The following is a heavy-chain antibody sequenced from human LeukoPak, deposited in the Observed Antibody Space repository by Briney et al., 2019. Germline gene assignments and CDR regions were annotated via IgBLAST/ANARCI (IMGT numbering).Heavy chain of an antibody. J-gene: IGHJ4*02. V-gene: IGHV1-18*01. CDR1: GYTFTSYG. D-gene: IGHD3-3*01. Sequence: ASAKVSCKASGYTFTSYGISWVRQAPGQGLEWMGWISAHNGNTNYAQKLQGRITMTTDTSTSTAYVELRSLRSDDTAVYYCARESGGYYDFWSGYSSGGHFDYWGQGTLVTVS. CDR2: ISAHNGNT. CDR3: ARESGGYYDFWSGYSSGGHFDY.